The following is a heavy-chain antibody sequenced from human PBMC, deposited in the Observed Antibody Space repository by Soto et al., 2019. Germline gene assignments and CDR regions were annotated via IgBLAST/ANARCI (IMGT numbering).Heavy chain of an antibody. V-gene: IGHV4-34*01. J-gene: IGHJ4*02. CDR2: INHSGST. D-gene: IGHD5-18*01. CDR1: GGSFSGYY. CDR3: ARGPLPGGDTAMVKFDY. Sequence: SETLSLTCAVYGGSFSGYYWSWIRQPPGKGLEWIGEINHSGSTNYNPSLKSRVTISVDTSKNQFSLKLSSVTAADTAVYYCARGPLPGGDTAMVKFDYWGQGTLVTVSS.